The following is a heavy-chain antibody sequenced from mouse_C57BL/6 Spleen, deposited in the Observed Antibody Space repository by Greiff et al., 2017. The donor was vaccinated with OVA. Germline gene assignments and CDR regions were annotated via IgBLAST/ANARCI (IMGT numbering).Heavy chain of an antibody. V-gene: IGHV10-1*01. CDR3: VRLYYDNDNYAMDN. CDR2: IRSKSNNYAT. Sequence: EVKVVESGGGLVQPKASLKLPCAASGFSFTSYAMNWVRQAPGKGLEWVARIRSKSNNYATYYAVSVKDRFTISRDDSESMLYLQMNNLKTEDTAMYYCVRLYYDNDNYAMDNWGQGTSVTVSS. D-gene: IGHD2-4*01. J-gene: IGHJ4*01. CDR1: GFSFTSYA.